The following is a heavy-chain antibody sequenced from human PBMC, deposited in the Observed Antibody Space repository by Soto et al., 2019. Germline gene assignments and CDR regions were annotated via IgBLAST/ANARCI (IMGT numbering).Heavy chain of an antibody. CDR3: VGGPDYEGYFDQ. D-gene: IGHD3-22*01. CDR1: GGTFSNYA. V-gene: IGHV1-69*12. J-gene: IGHJ4*02. Sequence: QVRLVQSGAEVKKPGSSVKVSCKASGGTFSNYAIGWVRRAPGQGLEWMGGIILPFGTANYAQKFQGRVTITADESMTTAYMELSVLRAEDTAVYYCVGGPDYEGYFDQWGQGTLVTVSS. CDR2: IILPFGTA.